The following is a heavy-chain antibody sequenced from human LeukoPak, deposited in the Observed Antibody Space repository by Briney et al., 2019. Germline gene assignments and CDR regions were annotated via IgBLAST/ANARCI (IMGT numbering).Heavy chain of an antibody. CDR1: GGSINSDNYY. V-gene: IGHV4-30-4*08. Sequence: SETLSLTCTVSGGSINSDNYYWSWIRQPPGRGLEWIGYIYYSGSTYYTPTLKSRVIISVDTSKNQFSPRLSSVTAADTAVYYCARGRYTGNYNDYWGQGTLVTVPS. D-gene: IGHD1-26*01. CDR3: ARGRYTGNYNDY. CDR2: IYYSGST. J-gene: IGHJ4*02.